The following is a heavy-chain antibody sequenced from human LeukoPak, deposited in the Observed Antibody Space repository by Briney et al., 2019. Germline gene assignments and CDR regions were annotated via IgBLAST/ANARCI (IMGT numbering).Heavy chain of an antibody. J-gene: IGHJ3*02. CDR2: IDLSDSYT. V-gene: IGHV5-10-1*01. D-gene: IGHD6-19*01. Sequence: GESLKISCKGSGYSFTSYWISWVRQMPGKGLEWMGRIDLSDSYTNYSPSFQGHVTISADKSISTAYLQWSSLKASDTAMYYCARYSSGWNDAFDIWGQGTMVTVSS. CDR1: GYSFTSYW. CDR3: ARYSSGWNDAFDI.